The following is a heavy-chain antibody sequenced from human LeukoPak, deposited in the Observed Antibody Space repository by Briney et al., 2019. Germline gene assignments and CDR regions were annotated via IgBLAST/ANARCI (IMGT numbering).Heavy chain of an antibody. CDR3: ARGGSRHYYYYGMDV. CDR2: IYYSGST. CDR1: GGSISGGGYS. J-gene: IGHJ6*02. V-gene: IGHV4-30-4*07. D-gene: IGHD1-26*01. Sequence: SQTLSLTCAVSGGSISGGGYSWSWIRQPPGTGLEWIGYIYYSGSTNYNPSLKSRVTISVDTSKNQFSLKLSSVTAADTAVYYCARGGSRHYYYYGMDVWGQGATVTVSS.